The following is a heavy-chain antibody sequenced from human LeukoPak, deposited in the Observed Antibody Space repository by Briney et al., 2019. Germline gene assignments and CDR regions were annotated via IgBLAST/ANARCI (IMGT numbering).Heavy chain of an antibody. CDR1: GFNFNAYS. D-gene: IGHD6-13*01. V-gene: IGHV3-48*01. J-gene: IGHJ5*02. Sequence: PGGSLRLSCAASGFNFNAYSMNWVRQAPGKGPEWVAYITANNTTKYYADSVKGRFTISRDNAKKSLFLQMNSLRAEDTAVYYCAAASAFSSSWRSWGQGTVVTVSS. CDR2: ITANNTTK. CDR3: AAASAFSSSWRS.